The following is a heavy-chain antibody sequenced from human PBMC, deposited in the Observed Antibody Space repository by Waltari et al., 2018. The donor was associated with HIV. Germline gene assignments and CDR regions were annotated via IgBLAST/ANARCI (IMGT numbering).Heavy chain of an antibody. CDR3: ARLFGSYYYDAAGYYFDY. CDR2: ISSSSSYI. J-gene: IGHJ4*02. V-gene: IGHV3-21*01. Sequence: VQLVESGGGLVKPGGSLRLSCAASGFTFSSWSISGVRQAPGKGLEWGSTISSSSSYIYMADSLKGRITISRDNAKRSVFLQMNRLRAEDTAVYYCARLFGSYYYDAAGYYFDYWGQGTLVTVSS. D-gene: IGHD3-22*01. CDR1: GFTFSSWS.